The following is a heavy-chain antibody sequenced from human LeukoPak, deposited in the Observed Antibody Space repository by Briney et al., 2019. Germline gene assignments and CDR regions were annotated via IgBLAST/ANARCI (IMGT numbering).Heavy chain of an antibody. CDR2: ISAYNGNT. J-gene: IGHJ4*02. CDR1: GYTFTSYG. D-gene: IGHD3-9*01. V-gene: IGHV1-18*01. CDR3: ARDMGSLRYFDWFPHY. Sequence: ASVKVSCKASGYTFTSYGISWVRQAPGQGLEWMGWISAYNGNTNYAWKLQGRVTMTTDTSTSTAYMELRSLRSDDTAVYYCARDMGSLRYFDWFPHYWGQGTLVTVSS.